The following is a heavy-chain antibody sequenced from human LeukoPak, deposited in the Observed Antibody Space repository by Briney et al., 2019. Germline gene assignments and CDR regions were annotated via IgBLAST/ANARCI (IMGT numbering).Heavy chain of an antibody. CDR3: ARDFGSSSDY. CDR1: GFTFSSYA. V-gene: IGHV3-30*01. CDR2: ISYDGSNK. J-gene: IGHJ4*02. D-gene: IGHD6-6*01. Sequence: GGSLRLSCAASGFTFSSYAMYWVRQAPGKGLEWVAVISYDGSNKYYADSVKGRFTISRDNSKNTLYLQMNSLRAEDTAVYYCARDFGSSSDYWGQGTLVTVSS.